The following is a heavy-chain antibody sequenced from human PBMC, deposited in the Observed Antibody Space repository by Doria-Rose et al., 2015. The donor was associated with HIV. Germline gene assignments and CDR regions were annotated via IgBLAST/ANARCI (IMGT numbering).Heavy chain of an antibody. D-gene: IGHD1-26*01. Sequence: VQLVQSGGGLVQPGRSLRLSCVGSGFSFESYAMHWVRLAPGKGLERVAGISWDSAAHVNADSVEGRFTISRDNAMKSVYLEMRSLSPEDTAFYYCAKAPIIGPIDYFDMDFWGIGTSVTVSS. CDR2: ISWDSAAH. V-gene: IGHV3-9*01. CDR3: AKAPIIGPIDYFDMDF. J-gene: IGHJ6*03. CDR1: GFSFESYA.